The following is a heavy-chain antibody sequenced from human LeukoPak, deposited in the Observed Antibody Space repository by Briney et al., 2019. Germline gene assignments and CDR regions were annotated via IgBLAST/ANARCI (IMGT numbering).Heavy chain of an antibody. D-gene: IGHD4-11*01. CDR1: GGSISSYY. Sequence: SETLSLTCTVSGGSISSYYWSWIRQPPGKGLEWIGYIYYSGSTNYNPSLESRVTISVDTSKNQFSLKLSSVTAADTAVYYCARHNYRGAYDAFDIWGQGTMVTVSS. CDR3: ARHNYRGAYDAFDI. J-gene: IGHJ3*02. V-gene: IGHV4-59*08. CDR2: IYYSGST.